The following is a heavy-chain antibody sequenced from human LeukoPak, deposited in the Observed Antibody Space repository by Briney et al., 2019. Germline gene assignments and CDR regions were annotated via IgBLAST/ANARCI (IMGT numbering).Heavy chain of an antibody. CDR1: YFTVNDNY. CDR3: FGGRRWFEP. Sequence: GGSLRLSCAATYFTVNDNYMNWVRQAPGKGLEWVAVIHRTGTAYYAASMRGRFTISSANSKKSTDFQMNGLRGEETAVYYFFGGRRWFEPWGQGTLVIVSS. D-gene: IGHD3-16*01. V-gene: IGHV3-53*01. J-gene: IGHJ5*02. CDR2: IHRTGTA.